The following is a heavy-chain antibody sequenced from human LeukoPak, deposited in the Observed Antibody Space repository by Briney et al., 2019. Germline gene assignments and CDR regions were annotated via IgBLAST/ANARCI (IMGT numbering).Heavy chain of an antibody. Sequence: PSETLSLTCTVSGDSISSGDYYWSWIRQPPGKGLEWIGYIYYSGSTYYNPSLKSRVTISVDTSKNQFSLKLSSVTAADTAVYYCARENLWFGQDNWGQGTLVIVSS. D-gene: IGHD3-10*01. J-gene: IGHJ4*02. CDR3: ARENLWFGQDN. CDR2: IYYSGST. CDR1: GDSISSGDYY. V-gene: IGHV4-30-4*01.